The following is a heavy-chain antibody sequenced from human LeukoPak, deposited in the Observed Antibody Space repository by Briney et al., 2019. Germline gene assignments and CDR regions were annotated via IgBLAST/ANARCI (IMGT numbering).Heavy chain of an antibody. CDR3: ARGVRDYDILTGYYRPYYYYYYMDV. CDR1: GGSISSYY. J-gene: IGHJ6*03. V-gene: IGHV4-59*01. Sequence: SETLSLTCTVSGGSISSYYWSWIRQPPGKGLEWIGYIYYSGSTNYNPSLKSRVTISVDTSKNRFSLKLSSVTAADTAVYYCARGVRDYDILTGYYRPYYYYYYMDVWGKGTTVTVSS. CDR2: IYYSGST. D-gene: IGHD3-9*01.